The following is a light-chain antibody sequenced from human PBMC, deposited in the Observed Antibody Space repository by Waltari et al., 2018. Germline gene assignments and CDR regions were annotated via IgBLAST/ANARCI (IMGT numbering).Light chain of an antibody. J-gene: IGKJ2*01. Sequence: ATLSCRASQSLTKRYLAWYQQKPGRAPRLLIYGASSRAAGIPDRFSGSGSGTDFTLTISRLEPEDFAVYYCQQYGSSVLYTFGQGTKLEIK. V-gene: IGKV3-20*01. CDR1: QSLTKRY. CDR3: QQYGSSVLYT. CDR2: GAS.